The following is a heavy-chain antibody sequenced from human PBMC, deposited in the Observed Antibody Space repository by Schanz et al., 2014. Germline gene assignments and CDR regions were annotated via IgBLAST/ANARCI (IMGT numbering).Heavy chain of an antibody. V-gene: IGHV3-21*01. CDR1: GFTFSSYG. CDR3: ARPRFDYGEVDY. D-gene: IGHD4-17*01. CDR2: ISSSSSYI. Sequence: VQLVESGGGVVQPGRSLRLSCAASGFTFSSYGMHWVRQAPGKGLEWVSSISSSSSYIYYADSVKGRFTISRDRFQNTLYLRMSSLRAEDTAVYYCARPRFDYGEVDYWGQGTLVTVSS. J-gene: IGHJ4*02.